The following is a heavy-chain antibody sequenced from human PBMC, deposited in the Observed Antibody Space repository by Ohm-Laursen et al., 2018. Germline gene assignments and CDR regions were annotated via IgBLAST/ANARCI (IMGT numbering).Heavy chain of an antibody. J-gene: IGHJ4*02. CDR1: GFSFKYYA. CDR3: TKAYGVRVEAAIASFDF. CDR2: LGNDGTEK. V-gene: IGHV3-30*18. Sequence: RSLRLSCAASGFSFKYYAMHWVRQAPGKGLEWLAALGNDGTEKFYADSVKGRFTISRDNSRNSLYLQMNSLRAEDTALYYCTKAYGVRVEAAIASFDFWGQGTLVTVSS. D-gene: IGHD2-15*01.